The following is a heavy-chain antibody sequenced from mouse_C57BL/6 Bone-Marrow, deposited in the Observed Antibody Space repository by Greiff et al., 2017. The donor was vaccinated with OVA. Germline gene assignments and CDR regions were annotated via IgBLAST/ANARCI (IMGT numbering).Heavy chain of an antibody. CDR3: ARRWGYYYGSSYYWYFDV. D-gene: IGHD1-1*01. V-gene: IGHV5-12*01. CDR2: ISNGGGST. J-gene: IGHJ1*03. CDR1: GFTFSDYY. Sequence: EVQLVESGGGLVQPGGSLKLSCAASGFTFSDYYMYWVRQTPEKRLEWVAYISNGGGSTYYPDTVKGRFTISRDNAKNTLYLQMSRLKSEDTAMYYCARRWGYYYGSSYYWYFDVWGTGTTVTVSS.